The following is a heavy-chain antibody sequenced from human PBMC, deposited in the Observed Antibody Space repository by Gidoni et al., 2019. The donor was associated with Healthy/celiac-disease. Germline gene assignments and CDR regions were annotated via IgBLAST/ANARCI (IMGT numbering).Heavy chain of an antibody. J-gene: IGHJ6*02. CDR3: ARSLGYGSGSYPLRPYYYYGMDV. D-gene: IGHD3-10*01. V-gene: IGHV1-46*02. CDR1: GYTFNSYY. Sequence: QVQLAQSGAEGKKPGASVKVPCRASGYTFNSYYMPWVGQAPGQGLEWMGIIKPGGGSTSYAQKFQGRVTMTRDTSTSTVYMELSSLRSEDTAVYYCARSLGYGSGSYPLRPYYYYGMDVWGQGTTVTVSS. CDR2: IKPGGGST.